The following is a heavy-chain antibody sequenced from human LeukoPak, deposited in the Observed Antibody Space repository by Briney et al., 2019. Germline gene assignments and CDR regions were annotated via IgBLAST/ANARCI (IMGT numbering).Heavy chain of an antibody. CDR3: ARDSYDILTGFQ. CDR1: GYTFTGYH. CDR2: INPNSGAT. J-gene: IGHJ4*02. V-gene: IGHV1-2*02. Sequence: ASVKVSCKASGYTFTGYHMHWVRQAPGQGLDWMGWINPNSGATNYAQNFQGRVTMTRDTSISTAYMELTRLRSDDTAVYYCARDSYDILTGFQWGQGTQVTVSS. D-gene: IGHD3-9*01.